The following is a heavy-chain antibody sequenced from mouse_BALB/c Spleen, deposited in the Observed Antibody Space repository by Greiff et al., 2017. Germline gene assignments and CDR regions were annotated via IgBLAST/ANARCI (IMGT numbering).Heavy chain of an antibody. V-gene: IGHV1-7*01. Sequence: VKLMESGAELAKPGASVKMSCKASGYTFTSYWMHWVKQRPGQGLEWIGYINPSTGYTEYNQKFKDKATLTADKSSSTAYMQLSSLTSEDSAVYYCAIYYDYDGAGFAYWGQGTLVTVSA. J-gene: IGHJ3*01. CDR2: INPSTGYT. CDR3: AIYYDYDGAGFAY. D-gene: IGHD2-4*01. CDR1: GYTFTSYW.